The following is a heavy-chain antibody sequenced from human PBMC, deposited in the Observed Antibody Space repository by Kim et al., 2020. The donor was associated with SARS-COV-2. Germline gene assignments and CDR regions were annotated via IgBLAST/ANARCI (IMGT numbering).Heavy chain of an antibody. CDR2: IYYSGST. J-gene: IGHJ6*01. CDR3: ARDSHGNPSRRELDYYGM. Sequence: SETLSLTCTVSGGSISSYYWSWIRQPPGKGLEWIGYIYYSGSTNYNPSLKSRVTISVDTSKNQFSLKLSSVTAADTAVYYCARDSHGNPSRRELDYYGM. V-gene: IGHV4-59*13. CDR1: GGSISSYY. D-gene: IGHD1-26*01.